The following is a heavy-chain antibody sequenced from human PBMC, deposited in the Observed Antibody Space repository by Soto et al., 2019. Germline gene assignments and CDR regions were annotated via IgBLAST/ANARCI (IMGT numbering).Heavy chain of an antibody. CDR3: ARLWLRYFDWLLSGPLYYYYYGMDV. V-gene: IGHV1-18*01. Sequence: ASVKVSCKASGYTFTSYGISWVRQAPGQGLEWMGWISAYNGNTNYAQKLQGRVTMTTDTSTSTAYMELRSLRSDDTAVYYCARLWLRYFDWLLSGPLYYYYYGMDVWGQGTTVTVSS. J-gene: IGHJ6*02. CDR2: ISAYNGNT. D-gene: IGHD3-9*01. CDR1: GYTFTSYG.